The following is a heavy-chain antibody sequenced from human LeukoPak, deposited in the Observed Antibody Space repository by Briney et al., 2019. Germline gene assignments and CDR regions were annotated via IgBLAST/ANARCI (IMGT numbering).Heavy chain of an antibody. J-gene: IGHJ3*02. CDR3: ARKFCSSTTCYVAFDM. D-gene: IGHD2-2*01. CDR2: IYPRDSDT. Sequence: GESLKISCKGSGYNFTNYWIGWVRQMPGKGLEYMGIIYPRDSDTRYSPSFEGQVTISADKSISTAYLQWSSLKASDTAMYFCARKFCSSTTCYVAFDMWGQGTMVTVSS. V-gene: IGHV5-51*01. CDR1: GYNFTNYW.